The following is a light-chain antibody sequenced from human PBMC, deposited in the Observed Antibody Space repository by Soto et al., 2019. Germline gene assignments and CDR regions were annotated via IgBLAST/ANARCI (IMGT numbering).Light chain of an antibody. CDR2: DAS. CDR3: QQYGGSPRT. Sequence: EIVLTQSPATLSLSPGERATLSCRASQSINRHLAWYRQKPGQAPRLLIYDASNRATGIPARFSGSGSGTDFTLTITRLEPEDFAVYYCQQYGGSPRTFGQGTKV. CDR1: QSINRH. V-gene: IGKV3-11*01. J-gene: IGKJ1*01.